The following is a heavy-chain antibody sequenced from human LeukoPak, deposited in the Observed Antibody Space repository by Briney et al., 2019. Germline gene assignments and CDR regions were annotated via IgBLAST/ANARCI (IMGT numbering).Heavy chain of an antibody. V-gene: IGHV3-53*01. D-gene: IGHD2-15*01. CDR1: GFTVSSNY. CDR3: ARAQDYCSGGSCYGYFQH. J-gene: IGHJ1*01. Sequence: PGGSLRLSCAASGFTVSSNYMTWVRQAPGKGLEWVSTLYNGGSPHYADSVKGRFTISSDKSKNTLFLQMSSLRAEDTAVYYCARAQDYCSGGSCYGYFQHWGQGSLVTVSS. CDR2: LYNGGSP.